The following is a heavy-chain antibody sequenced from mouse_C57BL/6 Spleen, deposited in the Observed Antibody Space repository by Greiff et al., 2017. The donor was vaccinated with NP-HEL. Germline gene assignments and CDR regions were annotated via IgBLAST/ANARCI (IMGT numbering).Heavy chain of an antibody. D-gene: IGHD1-1*01. CDR3: ARDYYGSKAWFAY. J-gene: IGHJ3*01. Sequence: EVKLVESGGGLVKPGGSLKLSCAASGFTFSDYGMHWVRQAPEKGLEWVAYISSGSSTIYYADPVKGRFTISRDNAKNTLFLQMTSLRSEDTAMYYCARDYYGSKAWFAYWGQGTLVTVSA. CDR1: GFTFSDYG. V-gene: IGHV5-17*01. CDR2: ISSGSSTI.